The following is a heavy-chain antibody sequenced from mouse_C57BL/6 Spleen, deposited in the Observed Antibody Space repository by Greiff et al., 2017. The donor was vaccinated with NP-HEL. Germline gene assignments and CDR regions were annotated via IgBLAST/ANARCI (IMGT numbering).Heavy chain of an antibody. J-gene: IGHJ2*01. V-gene: IGHV5-17*01. CDR3: ARTYYSNLYYFDY. Sequence: VQLKESGGGLVKPGGSLKLSCAASGFTFSDYGMHWVRQAPVKGLEWVAYISSGSSTIYYADTVKGRFTISRANAKITLFLQMTSLRSEDTAMYYCARTYYSNLYYFDYWGQGTTVTVSS. D-gene: IGHD2-5*01. CDR2: ISSGSSTI. CDR1: GFTFSDYG.